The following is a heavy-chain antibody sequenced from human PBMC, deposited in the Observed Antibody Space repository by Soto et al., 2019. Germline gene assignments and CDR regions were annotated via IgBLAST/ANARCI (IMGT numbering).Heavy chain of an antibody. CDR2: MNPNSGNT. J-gene: IGHJ4*02. D-gene: IGHD4-17*01. CDR1: GYTFTSHD. Sequence: QVQLVQSGAEVKKSGASVKVSCKASGYTFTSHDINWVRQATGQGLEWMGWMNPNSGNTGYSQKFQGRVTMTRNTSISTAYMELSSLRSEDTAVYYCARWDYGYYARFDYWGQGTLVTVSS. V-gene: IGHV1-8*01. CDR3: ARWDYGYYARFDY.